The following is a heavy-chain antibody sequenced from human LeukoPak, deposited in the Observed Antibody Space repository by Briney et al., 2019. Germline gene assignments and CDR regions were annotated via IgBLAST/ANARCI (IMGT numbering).Heavy chain of an antibody. CDR1: EFIVSINY. Sequence: GGSLRLSCAASEFIVSINYMTWVRQAPGKGLEWVANIKQDGSEKYYVDSVKGRFTISRDNAKNSLYLQMNSLRAEDTAVYYCARDLSSSWYSYYYYYMDVWGKGTTVTVSS. CDR3: ARDLSSSWYSYYYYYMDV. V-gene: IGHV3-7*01. CDR2: IKQDGSEK. D-gene: IGHD6-13*01. J-gene: IGHJ6*03.